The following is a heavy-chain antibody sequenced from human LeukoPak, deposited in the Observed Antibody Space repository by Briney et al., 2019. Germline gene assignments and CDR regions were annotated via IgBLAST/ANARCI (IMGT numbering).Heavy chain of an antibody. J-gene: IGHJ4*02. CDR3: ARRVYSGYENSYYFDY. Sequence: SVKVSCKASGGTFSSYAISWVRQAPGQGLEWMGRIIPILGIANYAQKFQARVTITADKSTSTAYMELSSLRSEDTAVYYCARRVYSGYENSYYFDYWGQGTLVTVSS. CDR1: GGTFSSYA. D-gene: IGHD5-12*01. V-gene: IGHV1-69*04. CDR2: IIPILGIA.